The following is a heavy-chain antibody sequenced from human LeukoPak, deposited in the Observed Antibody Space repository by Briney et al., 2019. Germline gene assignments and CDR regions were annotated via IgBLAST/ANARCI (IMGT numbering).Heavy chain of an antibody. CDR2: INHSGST. V-gene: IGHV4-34*01. CDR3: ARSPEQWLVPDY. D-gene: IGHD6-19*01. Sequence: SETLSLTCAVYCGSFSGYYWSWIRQPPGKGLEWIGEINHSGSTNYNPSLKSRVTISVDTSKNQFSLQLNSVTPEDTAVYYCARSPEQWLVPDYWGQGTLVTVSS. J-gene: IGHJ4*02. CDR1: CGSFSGYY.